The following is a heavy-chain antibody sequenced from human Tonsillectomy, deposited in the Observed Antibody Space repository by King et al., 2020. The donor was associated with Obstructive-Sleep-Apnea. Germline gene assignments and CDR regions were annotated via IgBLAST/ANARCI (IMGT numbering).Heavy chain of an antibody. D-gene: IGHD4-17*01. Sequence: VQLVQSGAEVKKPGESLKISCKGPGYSFSSYWIGWVRQMPGKGLEWMGIIYPGDSDTRYSPSFQGQVTISADKSISTAYLQWSSLKASDTAMYYCARVADYGDYIYDFDYWGQGTLVIVSS. CDR2: IYPGDSDT. CDR1: GYSFSSYW. V-gene: IGHV5-51*01. J-gene: IGHJ4*02. CDR3: ARVADYGDYIYDFDY.